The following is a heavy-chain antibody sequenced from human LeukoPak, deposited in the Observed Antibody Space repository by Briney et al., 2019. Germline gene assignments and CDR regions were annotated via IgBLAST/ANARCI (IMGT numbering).Heavy chain of an antibody. CDR3: AKGVTAIYNYYYYMDV. CDR2: IYSGGST. CDR1: GFTFSNYG. J-gene: IGHJ6*03. V-gene: IGHV3-23*03. Sequence: GGTLRLSCAASGFTFSNYGMSWVRQAPGKGLEWVSVIYSGGSTYYADSVKGRFTISRDNSKNTLYLQMNSLRAEDTAVYYCAKGVTAIYNYYYYMDVWGKGTTVTVSS. D-gene: IGHD2-21*02.